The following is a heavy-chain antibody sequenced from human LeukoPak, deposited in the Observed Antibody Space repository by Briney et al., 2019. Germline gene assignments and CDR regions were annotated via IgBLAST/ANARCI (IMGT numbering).Heavy chain of an antibody. J-gene: IGHJ4*02. D-gene: IGHD5-24*01. V-gene: IGHV1-46*01. CDR3: ARRDVQRPNDDF. Sequence: ASVKVSCKASGYTFTSYYMHWVRQAPGQGLEWMGIINPSGGSTSYAQKFQGRVTMTRDTSINTAYMELSRLTSDDTAVYYCARRDVQRPNDDFWGQGTLVTVSS. CDR2: INPSGGST. CDR1: GYTFTSYY.